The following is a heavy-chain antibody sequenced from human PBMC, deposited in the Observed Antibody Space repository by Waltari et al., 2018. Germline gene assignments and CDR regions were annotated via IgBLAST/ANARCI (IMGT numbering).Heavy chain of an antibody. Sequence: QVQLVQSGAEVKKPGASVKVSCKASGYTFTGYYMHWVRQAPGQGLEWMGWINPNSGGTNYAQKFQGRVTMTRDTSISTAYMELSRLRSDDTAVYYCARSYYDSSGYPFYFDYWGQGTLVTVSS. J-gene: IGHJ4*02. CDR2: INPNSGGT. V-gene: IGHV1-2*02. CDR3: ARSYYDSSGYPFYFDY. D-gene: IGHD3-22*01. CDR1: GYTFTGYY.